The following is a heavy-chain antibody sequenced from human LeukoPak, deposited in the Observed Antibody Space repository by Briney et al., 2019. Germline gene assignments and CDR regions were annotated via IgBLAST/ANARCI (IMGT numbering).Heavy chain of an antibody. CDR3: ARDPGIAAAGTQKHYYYMDV. J-gene: IGHJ6*03. V-gene: IGHV1-69*05. CDR1: GYTFTSYD. Sequence: SVKVSCKASGYTFTSYDINWVRQAPGQGLEWMGGIIPIFGTANYAQKFQGRVTITTDESTSTAYMELSSLRSEDTAVYYCARDPGIAAAGTQKHYYYMDVWGKGTTVTVSS. D-gene: IGHD6-13*01. CDR2: IIPIFGTA.